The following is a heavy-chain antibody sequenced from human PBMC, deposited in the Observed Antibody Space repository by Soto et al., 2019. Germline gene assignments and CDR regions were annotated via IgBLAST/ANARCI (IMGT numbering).Heavy chain of an antibody. D-gene: IGHD3-3*01. V-gene: IGHV1-18*01. J-gene: IGHJ4*02. Sequence: QVQLVQSGAEVKKPGASVKVSCKASGYTFTSYGISWVRQAPGQGLEWMGWISAYNGNTNYAQKLQGSVTMTTDTSTSTAYMELRSLRSDDTAVYYCACGYYDFWRGFSSDYWGQGTLVTVSS. CDR3: ACGYYDFWRGFSSDY. CDR2: ISAYNGNT. CDR1: GYTFTSYG.